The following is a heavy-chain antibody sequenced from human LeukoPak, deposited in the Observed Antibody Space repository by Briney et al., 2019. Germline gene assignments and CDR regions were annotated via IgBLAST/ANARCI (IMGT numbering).Heavy chain of an antibody. V-gene: IGHV1-46*01. CDR2: INPRGGST. CDR3: ARDERSYGMDV. Sequence: DSVKVSCKASGYTFTGYYMHWVRQAPGQGLEWMGIINPRGGSTSYAQKFQGRVTVTRDTSTSTVYMELSSLRSEDTAVYYCARDERSYGMDVWGQGTTVTVSS. CDR1: GYTFTGYY. J-gene: IGHJ6*02.